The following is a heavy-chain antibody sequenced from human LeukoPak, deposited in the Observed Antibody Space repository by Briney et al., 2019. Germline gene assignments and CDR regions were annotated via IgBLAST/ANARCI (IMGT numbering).Heavy chain of an antibody. J-gene: IGHJ4*02. D-gene: IGHD5-12*01. V-gene: IGHV3-11*01. CDR3: ASSEVWWLNFDS. CDR2: IGSSGSTI. Sequence: PGGSLRLSCAASGFTFSDYYMSWIRQAPGKGLEWVAHIGSSGSTIYYADSVKGRFTISRDNAKNSMYLQMNSLRAEDTAVYYCASSEVWWLNFDSWGQGTLDTVSS. CDR1: GFTFSDYY.